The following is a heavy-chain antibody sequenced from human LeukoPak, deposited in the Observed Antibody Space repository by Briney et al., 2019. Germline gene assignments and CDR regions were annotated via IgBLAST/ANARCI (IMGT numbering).Heavy chain of an antibody. CDR2: ISSSSSYI. CDR3: ARDQRTTVTTDMIYYYYYGMDV. J-gene: IGHJ6*02. Sequence: GGSLRLSCAASGFTFSSYWMHWVRQAPGKGLEWVSSISSSSSYIYYADSVKGRFTISRDNAKNSLYLQMNSLRAEDTAVYYCARDQRTTVTTDMIYYYYYGMDVWGQGTTVTVSS. V-gene: IGHV3-21*01. CDR1: GFTFSSYW. D-gene: IGHD4-17*01.